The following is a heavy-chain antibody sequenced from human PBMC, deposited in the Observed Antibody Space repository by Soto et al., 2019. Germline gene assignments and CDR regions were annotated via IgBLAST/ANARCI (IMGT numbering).Heavy chain of an antibody. D-gene: IGHD1-26*01. CDR1: GDSIGTYN. Sequence: QVQLQASGPGLVKPSDTLSLTCTVSGDSIGTYNWGWIRQPPGKRLEWIGYIYSNGGTSYNPALKSRVTISAHTSTKQFSLRLSSVTAADTAVYYFVRQGIGALHGLVDVWGQGTTVTVSS. V-gene: IGHV4-59*08. CDR2: IYSNGGT. CDR3: VRQGIGALHGLVDV. J-gene: IGHJ6*02.